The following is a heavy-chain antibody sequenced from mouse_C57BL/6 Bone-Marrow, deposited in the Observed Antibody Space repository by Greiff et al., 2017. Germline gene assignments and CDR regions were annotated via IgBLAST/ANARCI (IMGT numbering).Heavy chain of an antibody. CDR2: IHPNSGST. J-gene: IGHJ3*01. D-gene: IGHD4-1*02. CDR1: GYTFTSYW. Sequence: QVQLQQPGAELVKPGASVKLSCKASGYTFTSYWMHWVKQRPGQGLEWIGMIHPNSGSTNYNEKFKSKATLTVDKSSSTAYMQLSSLTSEDSAVYNGARSNWVPAWFAYWGQGTLVTVSA. CDR3: ARSNWVPAWFAY. V-gene: IGHV1-64*01.